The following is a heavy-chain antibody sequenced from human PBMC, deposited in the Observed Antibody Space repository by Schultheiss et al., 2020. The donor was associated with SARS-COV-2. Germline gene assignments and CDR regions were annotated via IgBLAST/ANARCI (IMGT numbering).Heavy chain of an antibody. D-gene: IGHD6-6*01. CDR2: IYYSGST. V-gene: IGHV4-59*08. Sequence: SETLSLTCTASGGSISSYYWSWIRQPPGKGLEWIGYIYYSGSTNYNPSLKSRVTISVDTSKNQFSLKLTSVTAADTAVYYCARHLGAARTTDDAFDIWGQGTMVTVSS. J-gene: IGHJ3*02. CDR3: ARHLGAARTTDDAFDI. CDR1: GGSISSYY.